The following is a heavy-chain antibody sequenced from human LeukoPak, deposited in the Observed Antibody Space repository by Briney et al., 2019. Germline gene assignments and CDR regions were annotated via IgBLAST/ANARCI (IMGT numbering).Heavy chain of an antibody. CDR3: VRGTGY. CDR2: ISSNGDNT. CDR1: GFTFSTYV. V-gene: IGHV3-64D*06. J-gene: IGHJ4*02. Sequence: GGSLRLSCSVSGFTFSTYVMHWVRQAPGKGLEYVSAISSNGDNTYYADSVKGRFTISRDNSKNTLYLQMSSLSADDTAVYYCVRGTGYWGQGTLVTVSS.